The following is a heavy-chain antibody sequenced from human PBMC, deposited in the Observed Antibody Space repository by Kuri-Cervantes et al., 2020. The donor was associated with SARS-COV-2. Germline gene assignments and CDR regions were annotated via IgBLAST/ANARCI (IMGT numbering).Heavy chain of an antibody. V-gene: IGHV3-33*08. D-gene: IGHD1-1*01. Sequence: GGSLRLSCAASGFTFSSYGMHWVRQAPGNGPEWVAVIWYDGSNKYYADSVKGRFTISRDNAKNMLFLQMNSLRAEDTAVYYCVRDGDHWNFDYWGQGTLVTVSS. CDR2: IWYDGSNK. CDR1: GFTFSSYG. CDR3: VRDGDHWNFDY. J-gene: IGHJ4*02.